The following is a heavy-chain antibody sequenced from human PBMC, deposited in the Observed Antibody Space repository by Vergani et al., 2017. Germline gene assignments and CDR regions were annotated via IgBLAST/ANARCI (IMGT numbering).Heavy chain of an antibody. Sequence: EVQLVESGGGLVQPGRSLRLSCAASGFTFDDYAMHWVRQAPGKGLEWVSGISWNSGSIGYADSVKGRFTISRDNAKKSLYLKMNRLRAEDTALYYCAKDIGRSSLYVPEFHAWGQGTLVTVSS. V-gene: IGHV3-9*01. CDR2: ISWNSGSI. CDR1: GFTFDDYA. D-gene: IGHD6-13*01. CDR3: AKDIGRSSLYVPEFHA. J-gene: IGHJ5*02.